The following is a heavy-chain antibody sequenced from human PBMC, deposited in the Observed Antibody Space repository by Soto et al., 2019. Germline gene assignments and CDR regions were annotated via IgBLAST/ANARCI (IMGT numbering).Heavy chain of an antibody. CDR2: IYWDDDK. D-gene: IGHD3-3*01. Sequence: QITLKESGPTLVKPTQTLTLTCTFSGFSLSTSGVGVGWIRQPPGKALEWLALIYWDDDKRYSPSLKSRLTTTKDTSQNQVVLTMTNMDPVDTATYYCAHVPYYDFWSGPFDYWGQGTLVTVSS. J-gene: IGHJ4*02. CDR3: AHVPYYDFWSGPFDY. V-gene: IGHV2-5*02. CDR1: GFSLSTSGVG.